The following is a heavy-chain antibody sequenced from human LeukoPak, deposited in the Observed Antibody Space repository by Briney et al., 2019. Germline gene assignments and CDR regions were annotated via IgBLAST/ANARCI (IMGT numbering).Heavy chain of an antibody. CDR2: ISSGRGNI. J-gene: IGHJ4*02. Sequence: GGSLRLSCAASGFTFSIYNMHWVRQAPGKGLEWVSYISSGRGNIYYADSVKGRFTISRDNAKNSLYLQMNSLRAEDTAVYYCATSTSILDCWGQGTLVTVSS. V-gene: IGHV3-48*04. CDR3: ATSTSILDC. CDR1: GFTFSIYN.